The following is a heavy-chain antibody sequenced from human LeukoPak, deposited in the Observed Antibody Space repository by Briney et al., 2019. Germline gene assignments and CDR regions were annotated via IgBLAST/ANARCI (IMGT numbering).Heavy chain of an antibody. V-gene: IGHV5-51*01. J-gene: IGHJ6*02. CDR3: ARRGVLDGLDV. CDR1: GYTFSNHW. CDR2: MYPGDSDT. D-gene: IGHD3-3*01. Sequence: SGESLKISCKGFGYTFSNHWIAWLRQMPGKGLEWMGIMYPGDSDTRYSPSFQGQVTFSVDKSIATAYLEWSSLKASDTALYYCARRGVLDGLDVWGQGTTVTVSS.